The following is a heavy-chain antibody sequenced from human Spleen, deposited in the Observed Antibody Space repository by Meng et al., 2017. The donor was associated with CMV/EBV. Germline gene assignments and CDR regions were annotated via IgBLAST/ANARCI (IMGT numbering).Heavy chain of an antibody. CDR1: GFTFSSYV. Sequence: GGSLRLSCAASGFTFSSYVMNWVRQAPGKGLEWVSAVSGSGGNTYYADSVRGRFTISRDNSKNALYLQMNSLRAEDTAIYYCARALDHDYHDYYFDLWGQGTLVTVSS. D-gene: IGHD4-17*01. J-gene: IGHJ4*02. V-gene: IGHV3-23*01. CDR3: ARALDHDYHDYYFDL. CDR2: VSGSGGNT.